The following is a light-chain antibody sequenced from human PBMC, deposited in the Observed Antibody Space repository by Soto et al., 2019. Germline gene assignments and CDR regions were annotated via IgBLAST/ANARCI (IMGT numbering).Light chain of an antibody. V-gene: IGLV2-14*01. CDR1: RREVGGYNY. Sequence: QSALTQPASVSGSPGQSITISCTGTRREVGGYNYVSWYQQHPGKAPKPMIYDVSNRPSGVSNRFSGSKSGNTASLTISGLQAEDEADYYCSSYTSSSTLVVFGGGTKLTVL. CDR2: DVS. J-gene: IGLJ2*01. CDR3: SSYTSSSTLVV.